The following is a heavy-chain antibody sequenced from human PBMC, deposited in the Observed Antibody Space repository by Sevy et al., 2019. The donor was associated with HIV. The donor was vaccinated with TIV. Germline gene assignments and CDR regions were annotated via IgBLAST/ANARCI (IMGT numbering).Heavy chain of an antibody. CDR3: ARGGDFNDRSAKRDFDY. J-gene: IGHJ4*02. CDR1: GFSFSSYA. CDR2: VNEGGGGT. V-gene: IGHV3-23*01. D-gene: IGHD3-22*01. Sequence: GGSLRLSCAASGFSFSSYAANWVRQAPGKGLEWVSSVNEGGGGTYYTESVTGRFTISRDNSKNTLYLQMNSLRVEDTAVYFCARGGDFNDRSAKRDFDYWGQGTLVTVSS.